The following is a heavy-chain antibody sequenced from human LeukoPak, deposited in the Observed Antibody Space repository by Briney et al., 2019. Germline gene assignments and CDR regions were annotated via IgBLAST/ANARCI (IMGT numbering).Heavy chain of an antibody. CDR2: IYTSGST. CDR1: GGSFSGYY. V-gene: IGHV4-59*10. CDR3: ARGRIAVAGYYYYYCMDV. J-gene: IGHJ6*03. Sequence: SETLSLTCAVYGGSFSGYYWSWIRQPAGKGLEWIGRIYTSGSTNYNPSLKSRVTMSVDTSKNQFSLKLSSVTAADTAVYYCARGRIAVAGYYYYYCMDVWWKGTTVTVSS. D-gene: IGHD6-19*01.